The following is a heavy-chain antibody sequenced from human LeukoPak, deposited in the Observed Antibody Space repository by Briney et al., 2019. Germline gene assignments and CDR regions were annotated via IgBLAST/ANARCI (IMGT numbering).Heavy chain of an antibody. CDR3: ARDYRYCSSTSCSTGYYYYMDV. CDR2: INTDGSST. J-gene: IGHJ6*03. Sequence: PGGSLRLSCAASGFTFSSYWMHWVRQAPGKGLVWVSRINTDGSSTSYADSVKGRFTISRDNAKNTLYLQMNSLRAEDTAVYYCARDYRYCSSTSCSTGYYYYMDVWGKGTTVTVSS. D-gene: IGHD2-2*02. V-gene: IGHV3-74*01. CDR1: GFTFSSYW.